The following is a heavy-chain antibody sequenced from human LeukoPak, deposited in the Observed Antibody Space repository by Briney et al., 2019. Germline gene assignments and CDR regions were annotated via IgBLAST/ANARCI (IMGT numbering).Heavy chain of an antibody. CDR2: IYYSGST. Sequence: PSETLSLTCTVSGGSISSYYWSWIRQPPGKGLEWIGYIYYSGSTNYNPSLKSRVTISVDTSKNQFSLKLSSVTAADTAVYYCARHPSSWSGSYFDYWGQGTLVTVSS. D-gene: IGHD6-13*01. CDR3: ARHPSSWSGSYFDY. CDR1: GGSISSYY. J-gene: IGHJ4*02. V-gene: IGHV4-59*08.